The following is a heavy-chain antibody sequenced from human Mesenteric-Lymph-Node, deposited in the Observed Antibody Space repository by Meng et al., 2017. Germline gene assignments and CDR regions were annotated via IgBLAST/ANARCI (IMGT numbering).Heavy chain of an antibody. V-gene: IGHV3-23*01. D-gene: IGHD3-9*01. Sequence: GESLKISCAGSGFTFSGFWMSWVRQAPGKGLECVSSISASGGSAHYADSVKGRVTISRDNSKKTVFLEVNSLRAEDTAVYYCARDRGYDILTAWFDPWGQGTLVTVSS. CDR3: ARDRGYDILTAWFDP. J-gene: IGHJ5*02. CDR2: ISASGGSA. CDR1: GFTFSGFW.